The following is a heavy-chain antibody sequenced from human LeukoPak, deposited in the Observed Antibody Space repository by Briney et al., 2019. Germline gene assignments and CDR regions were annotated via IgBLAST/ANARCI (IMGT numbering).Heavy chain of an antibody. CDR1: GGSISRDNYY. J-gene: IGHJ6*02. D-gene: IGHD3-10*01. Sequence: SETLSLTCTVSGGSISRDNYYWSWIRQPPGKGLEWIGYIYYSGVTDYDPSLKSRVTISVDTSKNQFSLKLSSVTAADTAVYYCARVRQKFGSGALYYGMDVWGQGTTVTVSS. CDR2: IYYSGVT. V-gene: IGHV4-61*01. CDR3: ARVRQKFGSGALYYGMDV.